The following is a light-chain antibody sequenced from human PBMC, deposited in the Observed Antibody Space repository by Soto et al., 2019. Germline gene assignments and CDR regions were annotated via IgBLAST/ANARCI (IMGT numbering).Light chain of an antibody. V-gene: IGKV1-27*01. Sequence: DVQMTQSPSSLSAFVGDRVTITCRASQAIAPYLAWFQQKPGKFPNLLIYATSTLQSGVPSRFSGSGSGTDFTLTINSLQPEDVGTYYCQKYNSAPLTFGGGTKVEIK. CDR3: QKYNSAPLT. CDR2: ATS. J-gene: IGKJ4*01. CDR1: QAIAPY.